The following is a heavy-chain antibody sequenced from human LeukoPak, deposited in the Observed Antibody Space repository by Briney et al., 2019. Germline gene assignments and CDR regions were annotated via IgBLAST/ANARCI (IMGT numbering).Heavy chain of an antibody. Sequence: GGSLRLSCAASGFTFSNYWMTWVRQAPGKGLEWVANIKQDGSETSYVDSMKGRFTISRDNAKNSLYLQMNSLRAEDTAVYYCARGRAAFDPWGRGTLVTVSS. CDR1: GFTFSNYW. J-gene: IGHJ5*02. V-gene: IGHV3-7*01. CDR3: ARGRAAFDP. CDR2: IKQDGSET. D-gene: IGHD2-15*01.